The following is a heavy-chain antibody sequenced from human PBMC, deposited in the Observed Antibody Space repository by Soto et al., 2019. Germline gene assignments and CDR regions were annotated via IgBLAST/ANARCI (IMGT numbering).Heavy chain of an antibody. CDR3: ARDQTKHSSSSRYYYGMDV. Sequence: ASVKVSCKASGYTFTSYGISWVRQAPGQGLEWMGWISAYNGNTNYAQKLQGRVTMTTDTSTSTAYMELRSLRSDDTAVYYCARDQTKHSSSSRYYYGMDVWGQGTTVTVSS. CDR1: GYTFTSYG. CDR2: ISAYNGNT. J-gene: IGHJ6*02. D-gene: IGHD6-6*01. V-gene: IGHV1-18*01.